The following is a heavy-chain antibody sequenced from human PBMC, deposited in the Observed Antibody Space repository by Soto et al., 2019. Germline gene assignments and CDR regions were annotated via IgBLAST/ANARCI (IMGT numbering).Heavy chain of an antibody. CDR3: VKGSAVARQELAR. CDR2: ISSDGGDK. V-gene: IGHV3-30*18. Sequence: QVQLVESGGGVVQPGRSPRLSCAASGFTFSNFGMRWGRQAPGKGLEWVAAISSDGGDKYYSHSVKDRFTVSRDNSRNTLFLQMNSLRVEDTAVYYCVKGSAVARQELARWGQGILVTVSS. J-gene: IGHJ4*02. CDR1: GFTFSNFG. D-gene: IGHD2-15*01.